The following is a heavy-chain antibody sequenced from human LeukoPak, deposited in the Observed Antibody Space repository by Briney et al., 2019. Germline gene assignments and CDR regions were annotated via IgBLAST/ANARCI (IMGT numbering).Heavy chain of an antibody. CDR1: GYSISSGYY. CDR3: ARAGYSGYDPPLEYDY. V-gene: IGHV4-38-2*01. CDR2: IYHSGST. D-gene: IGHD5-12*01. J-gene: IGHJ4*02. Sequence: SETLSLTCAVSGYSISSGYYWGSIRQPPGKGLEWIGSIYHSGSTYYNPSLKSRVTISVDTSQHQFSLKLSSVTAADTAVYYWARAGYSGYDPPLEYDYWGQGTLVTVSS.